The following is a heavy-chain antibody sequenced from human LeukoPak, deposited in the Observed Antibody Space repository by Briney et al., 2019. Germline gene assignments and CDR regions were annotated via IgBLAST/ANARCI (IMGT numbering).Heavy chain of an antibody. J-gene: IGHJ4*02. V-gene: IGHV3-72*01. CDR3: ARLGGSYYTY. D-gene: IGHD1-26*01. CDR1: GFTFSDHY. CDR2: TRNKANSYTT. Sequence: GGSLRLSCAASGFTFSDHYMDWVRQAPGKGLEWVGRTRNKANSYTTEYAASVKGRFTISRDNAKNSLFLQMNSLRVEDTAVYYCARLGGSYYTYWGQGTLVTVSS.